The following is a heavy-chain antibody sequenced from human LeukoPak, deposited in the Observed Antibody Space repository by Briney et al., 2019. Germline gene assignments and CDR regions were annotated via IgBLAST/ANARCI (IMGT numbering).Heavy chain of an antibody. CDR2: RYSGGST. Sequence: GGSLRLSCAASGFTFSSYAMSWVRQAPGKGLEWVSVRYSGGSTYYADSVKGRFTISRDNSKNTLYLQMDSLRAEDTAVYYCARETTVTHPYYFDLWGRGTLVTVSS. CDR1: GFTFSSYA. CDR3: ARETTVTHPYYFDL. D-gene: IGHD4-17*01. V-gene: IGHV3-53*01. J-gene: IGHJ2*01.